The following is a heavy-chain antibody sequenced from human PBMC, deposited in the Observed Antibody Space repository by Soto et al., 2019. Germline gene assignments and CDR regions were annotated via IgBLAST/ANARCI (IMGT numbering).Heavy chain of an antibody. CDR3: AKKVNSGPGSQYFDY. D-gene: IGHD3-10*01. J-gene: IGHJ4*02. CDR2: FRTGGDDGTT. V-gene: IGHV3-23*01. CDR1: GFTFSSYS. Sequence: GGSLRLSCAASGFTFSSYSMSWVRQAPGKGLEWVSGFRTGGDDGTTYYADSVKGRFTISRDNSKNTLFLQMNSLRVEDTAIYYCAKKVNSGPGSQYFDYWGQGTLVTVSS.